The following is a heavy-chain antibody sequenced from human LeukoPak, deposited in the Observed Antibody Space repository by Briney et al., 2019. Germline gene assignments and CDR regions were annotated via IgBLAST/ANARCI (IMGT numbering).Heavy chain of an antibody. CDR1: GFTFSSYW. D-gene: IGHD3-22*01. CDR2: IKQDGSEK. J-gene: IGHJ6*02. Sequence: PGGSLRLSCAASGFTFSSYWMSWVRQAPGKGLEWVANIKQDGSEKYYVDSVKGRFTISRDNAKNSLYLQMNSLRAEDTAVYYCARKDSSGYYYYYYGMDVWGQGTTVTVSS. CDR3: ARKDSSGYYYYYYGMDV. V-gene: IGHV3-7*01.